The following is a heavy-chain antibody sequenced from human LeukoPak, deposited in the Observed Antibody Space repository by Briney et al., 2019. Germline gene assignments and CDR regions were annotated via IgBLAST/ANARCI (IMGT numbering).Heavy chain of an antibody. J-gene: IGHJ4*02. D-gene: IGHD6-19*01. CDR3: ARDDSSGY. CDR1: VGTFTSYA. Sequence: SVTVSCTASVGTFTSYAISWVRQAPGQGLEWMGGIIPIFGTANYAQKFQGRVTITADESTSTAYMELSSLRSEDTAVYYCARDDSSGYWGQGTLVTVSS. V-gene: IGHV1-69*13. CDR2: IIPIFGTA.